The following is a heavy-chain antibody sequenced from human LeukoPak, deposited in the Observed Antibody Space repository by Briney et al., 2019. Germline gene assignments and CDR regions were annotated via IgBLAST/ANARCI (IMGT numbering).Heavy chain of an antibody. Sequence: SDSLSLACTVHGCSISSHYCGWSRQPRGEGLGWNGYIKYSGRTNYNPSLKSRVTISIDTSKNKFSLQLSSVTATDTAVYYCARDGWGLGYCSGGGCGDQNYGMDVWGQGTTVTVSS. CDR1: GCSISSHY. J-gene: IGHJ6*02. D-gene: IGHD2-15*01. V-gene: IGHV4-59*11. CDR3: ARDGWGLGYCSGGGCGDQNYGMDV. CDR2: IKYSGRT.